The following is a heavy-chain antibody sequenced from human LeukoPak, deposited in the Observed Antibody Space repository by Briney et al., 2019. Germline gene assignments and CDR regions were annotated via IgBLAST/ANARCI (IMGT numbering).Heavy chain of an antibody. J-gene: IGHJ4*02. CDR1: GGSISSGSYY. D-gene: IGHD5-18*01. CDR3: ARERKSGYSYNIEY. V-gene: IGHV4-61*02. CDR2: IYTGGST. Sequence: SQTLSLTCTVSGGSISSGSYYWSWIRQPAGKGLEWIGRIYTGGSTNYNPSLKSRVTISVDTSKNQFSLKLSSVTAADTAVYYCARERKSGYSYNIEYWGQGTPVSVSS.